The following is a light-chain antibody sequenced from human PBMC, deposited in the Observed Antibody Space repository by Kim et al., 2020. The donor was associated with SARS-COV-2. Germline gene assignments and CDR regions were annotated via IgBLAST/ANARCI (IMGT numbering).Light chain of an antibody. Sequence: SVGDRVTIACRASQSISSDLNWYQQKPGKAPNLLIYAASRLHSGVPSRFSGSGSGTDFTLTISSLQPEDFATYYCQHSYVTPWTFGQETKVDIK. CDR2: AAS. J-gene: IGKJ1*01. CDR1: QSISSD. V-gene: IGKV1-39*01. CDR3: QHSYVTPWT.